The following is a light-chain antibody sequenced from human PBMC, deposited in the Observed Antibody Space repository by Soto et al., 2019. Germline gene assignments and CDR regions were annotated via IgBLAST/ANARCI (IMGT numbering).Light chain of an antibody. CDR2: GAS. V-gene: IGKV1-5*01. J-gene: IGKJ2*01. CDR3: QQSNSYPYI. Sequence: DIQMPQSPSTLSASVGDRVTITGRASQSISTWLAWYQQKPGKAPKVLISGASSLQSWVPSTFSGSRSGTEFTLTISSLRPDDVATYYCQQSNSYPYIFGEGNKLEIQ. CDR1: QSISTW.